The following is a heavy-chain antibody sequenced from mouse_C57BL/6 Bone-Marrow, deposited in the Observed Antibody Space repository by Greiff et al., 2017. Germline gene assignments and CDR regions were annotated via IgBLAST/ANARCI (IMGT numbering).Heavy chain of an antibody. Sequence: QVQLQQPGAELVKPGASVKMSCKASGYTFTSYWITWVKQRPGPGLEWIGAIYPGSGSTNYTEKFKSKATLTVDTSSSTAYMQLSSLTSEDSAVFYCARTLYYSNYVYGYCDGWGTGTTVTVSS. CDR3: ARTLYYSNYVYGYCDG. D-gene: IGHD2-5*01. V-gene: IGHV1-55*01. CDR2: IYPGSGST. CDR1: GYTFTSYW. J-gene: IGHJ1*03.